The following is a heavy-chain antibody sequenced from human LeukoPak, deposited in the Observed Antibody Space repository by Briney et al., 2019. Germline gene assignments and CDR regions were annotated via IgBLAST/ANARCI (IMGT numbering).Heavy chain of an antibody. Sequence: GGSLRLSCAASGFTFSSYGMHWVRQAPGKGLEWVAVISYDGSNKYYADSVKGRFTITRDNSKNTLYLQMNSLRLEDMAVYYCAKPSGSGVDYWGRGTRVTVSS. D-gene: IGHD1-26*01. CDR2: ISYDGSNK. CDR1: GFTFSSYG. CDR3: AKPSGSGVDY. J-gene: IGHJ4*02. V-gene: IGHV3-30*18.